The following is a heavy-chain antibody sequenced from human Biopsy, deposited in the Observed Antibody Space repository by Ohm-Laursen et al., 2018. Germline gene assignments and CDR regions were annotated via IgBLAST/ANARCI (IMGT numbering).Heavy chain of an antibody. D-gene: IGHD3-22*01. Sequence: SETLSLPCPVSGGSLGGGASYWPWIRPHPGPGLAWLGFLSSRWTPFSPPSLERLLTLSIDTSKHHFSLNLMSVTAADTAVSSCARGVPHYDGSGFPLAGYWYFDLWGRGTLVTVSS. CDR1: GGSLGGGASY. CDR3: ARGVPHYDGSGFPLAGYWYFDL. V-gene: IGHV4-31*01. CDR2: LSSRWTP. J-gene: IGHJ2*01.